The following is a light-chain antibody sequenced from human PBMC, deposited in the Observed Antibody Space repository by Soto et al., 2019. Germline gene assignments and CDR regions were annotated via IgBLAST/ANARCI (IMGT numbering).Light chain of an antibody. V-gene: IGLV2-23*02. J-gene: IGLJ3*02. CDR1: SSDVGSYNL. Sequence: QSVLTQPASVSGSPGQSITISCTATSSDVGSYNLVSWYQQYPGKAPKLIIYEVSKRPSGVSNRFSGSTSGNTASLTISGLRAEDEADYYCCSYAGGSTFWVFGGGTKVTVL. CDR2: EVS. CDR3: CSYAGGSTFWV.